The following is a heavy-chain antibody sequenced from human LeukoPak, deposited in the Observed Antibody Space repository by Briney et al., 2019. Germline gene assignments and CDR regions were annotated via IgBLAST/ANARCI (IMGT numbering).Heavy chain of an antibody. D-gene: IGHD6-19*01. CDR1: GFTFSSYA. J-gene: IGHJ4*02. CDR2: ISGSGGST. Sequence: GGSLRLSCAASGFTFSSYAMSWVRQAPGKGLEWVSAISGSGGSTYYADSVKGRFTISRDNSKNTLHLQMNSLRAEDTAIYYCAKGAGYASGWYYFDFWGQGTLVTVSS. CDR3: AKGAGYASGWYYFDF. V-gene: IGHV3-23*01.